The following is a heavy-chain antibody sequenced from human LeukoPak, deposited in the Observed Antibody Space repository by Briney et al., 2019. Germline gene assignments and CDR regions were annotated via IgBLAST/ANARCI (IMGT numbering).Heavy chain of an antibody. CDR3: ASVLSNSSIRDSYYYYLDV. CDR2: LIPTFRTT. CDR1: GGTFSSYA. V-gene: IGHV1-69*01. J-gene: IGHJ6*03. D-gene: IGHD6-6*01. Sequence: SVKVSCKASGGTFSSYAISWVRQAPGRGLEWMGGLIPTFRTTNYAQKFQGRVTITADESTNTAYMELSSLNSEDTAVYYCASVLSNSSIRDSYYYYLDVWGKGTTVTVSS.